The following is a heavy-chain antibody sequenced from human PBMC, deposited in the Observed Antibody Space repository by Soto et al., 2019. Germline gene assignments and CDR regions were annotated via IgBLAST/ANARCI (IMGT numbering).Heavy chain of an antibody. J-gene: IGHJ5*02. CDR2: INPSGGYT. CDR1: GYTFTSYY. V-gene: IGHV1-46*03. Sequence: ASVKVSCKASGYTFTSYYMNWVRQAPGQGLEWLGIINPSGGYTTYAQRFLGRVTITSDTSTSTVHMELGSLTSEDTAVYYCATDRGGYCSGGTCPDAWFDPWGQGTLVTVSS. D-gene: IGHD2-15*01. CDR3: ATDRGGYCSGGTCPDAWFDP.